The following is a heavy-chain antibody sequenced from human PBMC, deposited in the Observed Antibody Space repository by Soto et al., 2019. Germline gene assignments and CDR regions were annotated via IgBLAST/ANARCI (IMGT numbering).Heavy chain of an antibody. D-gene: IGHD3-3*01. Sequence: WETLSLTCTVSGGSISSSSYYWGWIRQPPGKGLEWIGSIYYSGSTYYNPSLKSRVTISVDTSKNQFSLKLSSVTAADTAVYYCASGLVYDFWSGYPKYYFDYWGQGTLVTVSS. CDR1: GGSISSSSYY. V-gene: IGHV4-39*01. CDR3: ASGLVYDFWSGYPKYYFDY. J-gene: IGHJ4*02. CDR2: IYYSGST.